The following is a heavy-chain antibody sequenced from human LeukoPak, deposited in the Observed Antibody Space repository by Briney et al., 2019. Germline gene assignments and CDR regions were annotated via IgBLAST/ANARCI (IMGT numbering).Heavy chain of an antibody. J-gene: IGHJ4*02. CDR3: ARDLGFAYYYDSSGYPFDY. Sequence: GGSLRLSCAASGFTVSSNYMSWVRQAPGKGLEWVTVIYSGGSTYYADSVKGRFTISRDNSKNTLYLQMNSLRAEDTAVYYCARDLGFAYYYDSSGYPFDYWGQGTLVTVSS. D-gene: IGHD3-22*01. V-gene: IGHV3-66*01. CDR1: GFTVSSNY. CDR2: IYSGGST.